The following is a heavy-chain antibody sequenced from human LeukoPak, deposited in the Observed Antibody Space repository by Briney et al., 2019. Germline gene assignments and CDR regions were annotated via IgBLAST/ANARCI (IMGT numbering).Heavy chain of an antibody. V-gene: IGHV3-15*01. CDR3: NKYRGLFDC. CDR2: IKSNTDDGTA. J-gene: IGHJ4*02. D-gene: IGHD2-2*01. Sequence: GGSLRLSCAASGFTFSNAWMSWVRQAPGKGLEWVGRIKSNTDDGTADYAAPVKGRFTISRDDSKNTLYLQMNSLRTEDTAVYYCNKYRGLFDCWGQGTLVTVSS. CDR1: GFTFSNAW.